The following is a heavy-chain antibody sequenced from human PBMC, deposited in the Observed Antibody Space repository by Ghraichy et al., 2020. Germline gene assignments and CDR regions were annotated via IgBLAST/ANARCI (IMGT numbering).Heavy chain of an antibody. CDR1: GGSISGYF. J-gene: IGHJ4*02. D-gene: IGHD6-25*01. CDR2: IYESGST. V-gene: IGHV4-34*01. CDR3: ARGAAFFSY. Sequence: SETLSLTCAVSGGSISGYFWSWVRQPPGKGLEWIGEIYESGSTNYNPSLKSRVSISVDTSKNHFSLKLNSVTAADTAVYYCARGAAFFSYWGQGSLVTVSS.